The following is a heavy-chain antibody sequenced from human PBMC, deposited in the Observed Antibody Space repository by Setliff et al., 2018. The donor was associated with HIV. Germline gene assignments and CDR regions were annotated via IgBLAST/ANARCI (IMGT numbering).Heavy chain of an antibody. CDR1: GGSFSSYH. Sequence: SETLSLTCTVSGGSFSSYHWSWIRQTPGKGLEWIGYIYENDYSHYTVSLRSRVTISVDTSKNQFSLKLNSVTAADTAVYYCARIIMPRGGAFDIWGQGTMVTVSS. CDR3: ARIIMPRGGAFDI. J-gene: IGHJ3*02. CDR2: IYENDYS. D-gene: IGHD3-10*01. V-gene: IGHV4-4*09.